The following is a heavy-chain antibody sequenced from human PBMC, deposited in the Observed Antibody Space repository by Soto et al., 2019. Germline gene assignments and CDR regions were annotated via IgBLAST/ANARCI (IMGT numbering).Heavy chain of an antibody. D-gene: IGHD4-17*01. CDR2: IYPGDSDT. CDR3: ARAPSYGDYYYYYYYMDV. Sequence: GESLKISCKGSGYSFTSYWIGWVRQMPGKGLEWMGIIYPGDSDTRYSPSFQGQVTISADKSISTAYLQWSSLKASDTAMYYCARAPSYGDYYYYYYYMDVWGKGTTVTVSS. CDR1: GYSFTSYW. J-gene: IGHJ6*03. V-gene: IGHV5-51*01.